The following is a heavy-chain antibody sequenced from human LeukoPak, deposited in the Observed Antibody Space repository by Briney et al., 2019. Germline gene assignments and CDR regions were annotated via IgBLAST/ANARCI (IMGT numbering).Heavy chain of an antibody. D-gene: IGHD3-3*01. CDR1: GFTFSSFD. Sequence: GRSLRLSCAASGFTFSSFDMHWVRQAPGKGLEWVAVMWYDGSNKDYADSVKGRFTISRDNSKNTLYLQMNSLRAEDTAVYYCASKRGVGFDYWGQGTPVTVSS. J-gene: IGHJ4*02. V-gene: IGHV3-33*01. CDR3: ASKRGVGFDY. CDR2: MWYDGSNK.